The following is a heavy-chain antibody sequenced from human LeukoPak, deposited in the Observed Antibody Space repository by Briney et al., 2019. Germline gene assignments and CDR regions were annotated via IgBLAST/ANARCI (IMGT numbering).Heavy chain of an antibody. CDR1: GYTFTSYG. CDR2: ISACNGNT. V-gene: IGHV1-18*01. J-gene: IGHJ4*02. Sequence: ASVTVSCKASGYTFTSYGISWVRQAPGQGLEWMGWISACNGNTNYAQKLQGRVTMTTDTSTSTAYMELRSLRSDDTAVYYCARAGGVEYYDFWSGYYRGGYYFDYWGQGTLVTVSS. D-gene: IGHD3-3*01. CDR3: ARAGGVEYYDFWSGYYRGGYYFDY.